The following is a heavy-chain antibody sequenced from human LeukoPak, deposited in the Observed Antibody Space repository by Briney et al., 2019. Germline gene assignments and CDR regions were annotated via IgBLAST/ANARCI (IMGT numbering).Heavy chain of an antibody. D-gene: IGHD3-10*01. Sequence: KPSETLSLTCAVYGGSFSGYYWSWIRQPPGKGLEWIGEINHSGSTNYNPSLKSRVTISVDTSKNQFSLKLSSVTAADTAVYYCARQWWEARYYGSGSFYYYYYMDVWGKGTTVTISS. V-gene: IGHV4-34*01. CDR1: GGSFSGYY. J-gene: IGHJ6*03. CDR3: ARQWWEARYYGSGSFYYYYYMDV. CDR2: INHSGST.